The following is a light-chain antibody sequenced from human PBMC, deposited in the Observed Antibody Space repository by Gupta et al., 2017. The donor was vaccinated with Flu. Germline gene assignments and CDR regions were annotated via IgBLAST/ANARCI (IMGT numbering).Light chain of an antibody. Sequence: SPADLSWSEGERSTRSCSASQSVSSYLDWDQQKPGQAPRLIIYDASNIAIGIPDRFSGSGSVTDFTLTSISLEPEDFAVYYCQQRSNLLTFGGGTKVEIK. CDR3: QQRSNLLT. CDR2: DAS. CDR1: QSVSSY. V-gene: IGKV3-11*01. J-gene: IGKJ4*01.